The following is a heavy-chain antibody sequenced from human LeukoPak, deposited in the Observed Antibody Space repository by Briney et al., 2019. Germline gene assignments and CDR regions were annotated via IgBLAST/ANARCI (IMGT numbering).Heavy chain of an antibody. J-gene: IGHJ6*01. CDR2: INWNGGRT. CDR3: GRNMVARPGGIYHFDIFV. V-gene: IGHV3-20*04. CDR1: GFTLDDYG. D-gene: IGHD2-15*01. Sequence: GGSLRLSCAASGFTLDDYGMSWVRQVPGKGLEWVSGINWNGGRTGYADSVKGRFTISRDKAKNSLYLQMNSLRAEDTALYYCGRNMVARPGGIYHFDIFVWGKGATVT.